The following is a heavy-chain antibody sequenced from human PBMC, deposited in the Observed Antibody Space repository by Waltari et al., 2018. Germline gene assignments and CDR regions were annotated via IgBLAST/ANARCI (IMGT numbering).Heavy chain of an antibody. Sequence: QVQLQESGPGLVKPSQTLSLTCTVSGGSISSGGYYWSWIRQHPGKGLEWIGYIYHGGSTYYNPSLKSRVTISVDRSKNQFSLKLSSVTAADTAVYYCARGDDSSGYYRVDAFDIWGQGTMVTVSS. J-gene: IGHJ3*02. CDR3: ARGDDSSGYYRVDAFDI. V-gene: IGHV4-31*03. CDR1: GGSISSGGYY. D-gene: IGHD3-22*01. CDR2: IYHGGST.